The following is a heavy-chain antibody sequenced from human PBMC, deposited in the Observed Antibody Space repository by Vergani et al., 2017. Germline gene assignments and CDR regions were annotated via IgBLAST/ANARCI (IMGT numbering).Heavy chain of an antibody. J-gene: IGHJ6*02. CDR2: ISGSGGST. CDR1: GFTFNHYA. CDR3: AKANPRKSGYDYLYYYHAMDV. D-gene: IGHD5-12*01. V-gene: IGHV3-23*01. Sequence: EVQLLESGGDLVQPGGSLRLSCAASGFTFNHYAMNWVRQAPGKGREGVSGISGSGGSTYYAGSVKGRFNIYRDSSKNTLYLQMNRLSAGDTAVYYCAKANPRKSGYDYLYYYHAMDVWGQGTTVTVSS.